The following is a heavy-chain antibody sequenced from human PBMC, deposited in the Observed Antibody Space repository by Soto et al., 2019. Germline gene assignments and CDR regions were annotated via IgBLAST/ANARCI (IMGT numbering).Heavy chain of an antibody. CDR3: ARDTSRGEYDY. V-gene: IGHV1-18*01. CDR1: GYTFTSYG. D-gene: IGHD3-10*01. Sequence: QVQLVQSGAEVKKPGASVKVSCKASGYTFTSYGISWGRQAPGQGLEWMGWINVYNGNTNYAQKLQGRVTMTTDTSTSTAYLDLRSLRADDTAVDFCARDTSRGEYDYWCQGTLVTVSS. CDR2: INVYNGNT. J-gene: IGHJ4*02.